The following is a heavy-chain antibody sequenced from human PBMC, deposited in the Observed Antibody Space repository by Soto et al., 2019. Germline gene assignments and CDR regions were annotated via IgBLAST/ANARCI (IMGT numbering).Heavy chain of an antibody. CDR2: ISTRNGDT. Sequence: QVHLVQSGAEVRKPGASVKVSCKTSGYTFNTYGIIWVRQAPGQHLEWLGWISTRNGDTNYAQEFQGTVTLTTYTSTTAYMELMNLSSDGTAVYFCARVHLLPNPAAAFGGQGPRVTFSS. CDR1: GYTFNTYG. CDR3: ARVHLLPNPAAAF. J-gene: IGHJ4*02. D-gene: IGHD6-25*01. V-gene: IGHV1-18*04.